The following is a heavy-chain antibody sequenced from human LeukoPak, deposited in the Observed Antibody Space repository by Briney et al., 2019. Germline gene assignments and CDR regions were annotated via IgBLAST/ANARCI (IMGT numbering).Heavy chain of an antibody. CDR2: IYSGGST. Sequence: PGGSLRLSCAASGFSFNEYWMSWVRQAPGKGLEWVSVIYSGGSTYYADSVKGRFTISRDNSKNTLYLQMNSLRAEDTAVYYCARAKYFYDSSGYYWSGAFDIWGQGTMVTVSS. CDR1: GFSFNEYW. V-gene: IGHV3-53*01. D-gene: IGHD3-22*01. J-gene: IGHJ3*02. CDR3: ARAKYFYDSSGYYWSGAFDI.